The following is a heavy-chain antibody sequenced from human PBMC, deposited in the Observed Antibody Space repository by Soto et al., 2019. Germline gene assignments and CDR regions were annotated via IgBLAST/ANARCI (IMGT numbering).Heavy chain of an antibody. D-gene: IGHD3-10*01. J-gene: IGHJ5*02. Sequence: SETLFLTCAVSGYSISSGYYWGWIRQPPGKGLEWIGSIYHSGSTYYNPSLKSRVTISVDTSKNQFSLKLSSVTAADTAVYYCARVAGRIGSATYNWFDPWGQGTLVTVSS. V-gene: IGHV4-38-2*01. CDR3: ARVAGRIGSATYNWFDP. CDR2: IYHSGST. CDR1: GYSISSGYY.